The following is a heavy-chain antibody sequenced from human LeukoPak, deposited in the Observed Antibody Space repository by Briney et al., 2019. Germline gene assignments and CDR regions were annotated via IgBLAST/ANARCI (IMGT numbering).Heavy chain of an antibody. CDR3: AKFSSRPYYYMDV. CDR1: GFAFSSYA. CDR2: ISGSGGST. Sequence: GGSLRLSCAASGFAFSSYAMSWVRQAPGKGLEWVSAISGSGGSTYYADSVKGRFTISRDNSKNTLYLQMNSLRAEDTAVYYCAKFSSRPYYYMDVWGKGTTVTVSS. V-gene: IGHV3-23*01. D-gene: IGHD2-2*01. J-gene: IGHJ6*03.